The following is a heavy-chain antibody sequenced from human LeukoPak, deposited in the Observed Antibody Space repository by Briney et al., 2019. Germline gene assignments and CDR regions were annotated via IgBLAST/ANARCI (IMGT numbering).Heavy chain of an antibody. CDR2: VYSGGST. CDR1: GFTVSSNY. V-gene: IGHV3-53*04. CDR3: ARDRVDITMVRGVMSAKYYYYGMDV. J-gene: IGHJ6*02. D-gene: IGHD3-10*01. Sequence: GGSLRLSCAASGFTVSSNYMSWGRQAPGKGLGWVSVVYSGGSTYYADSVKGRFTISRHNSKNTLYLQMNSLRAEDTAVYYCARDRVDITMVRGVMSAKYYYYGMDVWGQGTTVTVSS.